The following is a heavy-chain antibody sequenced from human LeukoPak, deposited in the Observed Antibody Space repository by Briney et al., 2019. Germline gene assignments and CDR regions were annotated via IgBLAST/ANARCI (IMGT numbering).Heavy chain of an antibody. D-gene: IGHD5-18*01. CDR1: GFNLGDHA. CDR2: IRSKAYRGTT. V-gene: IGHV3-49*04. Sequence: GRSLRLSCTTSGFNLGDHAMTWVRQAPGKGLEWVCFIRSKAYRGTTEYAASVKGRFTISRDDSKSVVYLQMNSLKSEDTAVYYCSRGPIQLWVHNGMDVWGQGTTVTVSS. CDR3: SRGPIQLWVHNGMDV. J-gene: IGHJ6*02.